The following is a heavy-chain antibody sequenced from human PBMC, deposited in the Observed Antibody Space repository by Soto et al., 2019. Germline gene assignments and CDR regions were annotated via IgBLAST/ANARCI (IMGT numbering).Heavy chain of an antibody. CDR1: GFTFSNAW. V-gene: IGHV3-23*01. CDR3: AKARFRDSSMFLLDY. CDR2: ISGSGGST. J-gene: IGHJ4*02. Sequence: GGSLRLSCAASGFTFSNAWMSWVRQAPGKGLEWVSAISGSGGSTYYADSVKGRFTISRDNSKNTLYLQMNSLRAEDTAVYYCAKARFRDSSMFLLDYWGQGTLVTVSS. D-gene: IGHD6-19*01.